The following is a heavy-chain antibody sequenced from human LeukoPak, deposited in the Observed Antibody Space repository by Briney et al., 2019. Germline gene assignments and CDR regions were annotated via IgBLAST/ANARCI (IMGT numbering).Heavy chain of an antibody. Sequence: ASVKVSCKASGYTFTSHGISWVRQAPGQGLEWMGWISAYNGNTNYAQKLQGRVTMTTDTSTSTAYMELRSLRSDDTAVYYCARDQGGLLWFGELIFDYWGQGTLVTVSS. D-gene: IGHD3-10*01. CDR1: GYTFTSHG. J-gene: IGHJ4*02. CDR3: ARDQGGLLWFGELIFDY. V-gene: IGHV1-18*01. CDR2: ISAYNGNT.